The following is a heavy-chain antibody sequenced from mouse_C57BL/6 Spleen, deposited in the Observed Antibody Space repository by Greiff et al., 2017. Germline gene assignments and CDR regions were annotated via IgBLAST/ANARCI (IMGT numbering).Heavy chain of an antibody. J-gene: IGHJ2*01. CDR1: GFTFSSYA. CDR2: ISDGGSYT. V-gene: IGHV5-4*03. CDR3: ARGYGYGFDY. D-gene: IGHD2-2*01. Sequence: DVKLQESGGGLVKPGGSLTLPCAASGFTFSSYAWSWVRPTPEKRLEWVATISDGGSYTYYPDNGKGRFTISRDNAKNNLYLQMSHLKSEDTAMYYCARGYGYGFDYWGQGTTLTVSS.